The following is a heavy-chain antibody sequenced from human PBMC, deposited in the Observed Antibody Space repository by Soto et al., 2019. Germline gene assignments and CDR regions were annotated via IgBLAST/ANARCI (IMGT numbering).Heavy chain of an antibody. CDR2: IYYSGRT. CDR3: ARQRTSVVTQAYFDV. J-gene: IGHJ4*02. V-gene: IGHV4-39*01. Sequence: SETLSLTCTVPGDSINSRSYYWGWIRQPPGKGLEWIGSIYYSGRTYNNPSLRSRVSMSIDTSKDQFSLKLKSVTAADTALYFCARQRTSVVTQAYFDVWGPVSLVTVSS. D-gene: IGHD2-21*02. CDR1: GDSINSRSYY.